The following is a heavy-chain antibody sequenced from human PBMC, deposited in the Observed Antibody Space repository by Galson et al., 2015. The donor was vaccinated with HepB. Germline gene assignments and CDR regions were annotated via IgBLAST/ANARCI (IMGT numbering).Heavy chain of an antibody. CDR2: ISSNTGDK. J-gene: IGHJ4*02. D-gene: IGHD2-15*01. CDR1: GFTFGTYR. CDR3: ARAPRTCSGGTCYLDW. Sequence: SLRLSCAASGFTFGTYRMNWVRQAPGKGLEWVSSISSNTGDKYYTDSVKGRFTISRDNAKNSLYLKMNSLRAEDTALYYCARAPRTCSGGTCYLDWWGQGTLVTVSS. V-gene: IGHV3-21*06.